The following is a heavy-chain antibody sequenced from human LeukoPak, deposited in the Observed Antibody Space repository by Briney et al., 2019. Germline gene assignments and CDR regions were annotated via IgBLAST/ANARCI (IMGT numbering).Heavy chain of an antibody. D-gene: IGHD1-20*01. CDR3: TRGPFLNGNAYNWFDP. J-gene: IGHJ5*02. V-gene: IGHV1-8*03. CDR1: GYTFTSFD. CDR2: VNCDNGNT. Sequence: ASVKVSCKTSGYTFTSFDINWVRYTTGHGPEWMGWVNCDNGNTRYARRFQGRVAIARDTSTSTVYLELNNLSSDDTAMYYCTRGPFLNGNAYNWFDPWGQGTLVTVSS.